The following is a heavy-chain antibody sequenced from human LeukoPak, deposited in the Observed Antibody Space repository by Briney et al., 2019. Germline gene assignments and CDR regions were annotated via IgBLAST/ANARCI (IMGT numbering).Heavy chain of an antibody. J-gene: IGHJ4*02. D-gene: IGHD6-19*01. Sequence: GGSLRLSCAASGFTFSSYAMSWVSQAPGKGLEWVSVINTGGNTYYADSVKGRFTISRDNSKNTLYLQMNSLRAEDTAVYYCANNRAVAGTTYSFDYWGQGILVTVSS. CDR1: GFTFSSYA. CDR2: INTGGNT. V-gene: IGHV3-23*01. CDR3: ANNRAVAGTTYSFDY.